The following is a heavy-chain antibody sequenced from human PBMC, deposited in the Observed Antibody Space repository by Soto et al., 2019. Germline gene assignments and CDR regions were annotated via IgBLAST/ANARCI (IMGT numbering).Heavy chain of an antibody. Sequence: ASGTLFPTRTFSCCSLRSGGFYWGWVRQHPGKGLEWIGYIYYSGSTYYNPSLKSRVTISVDTSKNPFSLKLSSVTAADTAVYYCARLIVGASFDYWGQGTLVTVSS. CDR3: ARLIVGASFDY. CDR2: IYYSGST. J-gene: IGHJ4*02. CDR1: CCSLRSGGFY. D-gene: IGHD1-26*01. V-gene: IGHV4-31*03.